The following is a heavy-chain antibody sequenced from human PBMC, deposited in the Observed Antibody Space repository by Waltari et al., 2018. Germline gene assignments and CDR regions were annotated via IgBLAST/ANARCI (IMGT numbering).Heavy chain of an antibody. CDR2: VVPEDVET. CDR3: ATELAFTAPHGRYYYGMDV. CDR1: GYTFTDYY. J-gene: IGHJ6*02. Sequence: EVQLVQSGAEVKKPGATVKISCKVSGYTFTDYYMHWVQQAPGKGLEWMGLVVPEDVETIYAEKFQGRVTITADTSTDTAYMELSSLRSEDTAVYYCATELAFTAPHGRYYYGMDVWGQGTTVTVSS. D-gene: IGHD3-16*01. V-gene: IGHV1-69-2*01.